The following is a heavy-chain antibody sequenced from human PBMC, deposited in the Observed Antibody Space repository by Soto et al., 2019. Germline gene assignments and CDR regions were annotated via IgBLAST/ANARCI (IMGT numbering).Heavy chain of an antibody. CDR3: AKTESHNWNDVLDY. J-gene: IGHJ4*02. D-gene: IGHD1-1*01. CDR2: ISYDGSNK. Sequence: GGSLRLSCAASGFTFSSYGMHWVRQAPGKGLEWVAVISYDGSNKYYADSGKGRFTISRDNSKNTLYLQMNSLRAEDTAVYYCAKTESHNWNDVLDYWGQGTLVTVSS. CDR1: GFTFSSYG. V-gene: IGHV3-30*18.